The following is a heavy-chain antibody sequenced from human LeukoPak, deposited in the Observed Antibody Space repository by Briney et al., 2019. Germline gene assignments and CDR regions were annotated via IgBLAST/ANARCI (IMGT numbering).Heavy chain of an antibody. D-gene: IGHD5-18*01. V-gene: IGHV3-11*01. J-gene: IGHJ3*02. CDR3: ARDHTAMVLMGAFDI. Sequence: GGSLRLSCAASGFTFSDYYMSWIRQAPGKGLEWASSISSSGSTIYYADSVKGRFTISRDNAKNSLYLQMNSLRAEDTAVYYCARDHTAMVLMGAFDIWGQGTMVTVSS. CDR1: GFTFSDYY. CDR2: ISSSGSTI.